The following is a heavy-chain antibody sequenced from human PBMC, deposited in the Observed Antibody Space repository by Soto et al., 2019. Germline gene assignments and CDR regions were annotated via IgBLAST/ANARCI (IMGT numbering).Heavy chain of an antibody. CDR2: INHSGST. D-gene: IGHD5-12*01. CDR1: GGSFSGYY. Sequence: SSETLSLTCAVYGGSFSGYYWSWIRQPPGKGLEWIGEINHSGSTNYNPSLKSRVTISVDTSKNQFSLKLSSVTAADTAVYYCAGMWLRPLLDDAFDIWGQGTMVTVSS. V-gene: IGHV4-34*01. J-gene: IGHJ3*02. CDR3: AGMWLRPLLDDAFDI.